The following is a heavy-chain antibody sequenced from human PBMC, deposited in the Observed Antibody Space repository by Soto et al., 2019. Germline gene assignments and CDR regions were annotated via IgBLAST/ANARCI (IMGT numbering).Heavy chain of an antibody. V-gene: IGHV1-2*04. Sequence: GASVKVSCKASGYTFTGYYMHWVRQAPGQGLEWMGWINPNSGGTNYAQKFQGWVTMTRDTSISTAYMELSRLRSDDTAVYYCARETSSSPSPFDYWGQGTLVTVSS. J-gene: IGHJ4*02. D-gene: IGHD6-6*01. CDR1: GYTFTGYY. CDR3: ARETSSSPSPFDY. CDR2: INPNSGGT.